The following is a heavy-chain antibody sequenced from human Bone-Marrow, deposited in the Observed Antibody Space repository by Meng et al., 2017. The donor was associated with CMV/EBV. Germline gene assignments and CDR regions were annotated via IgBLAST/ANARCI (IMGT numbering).Heavy chain of an antibody. Sequence: GGSLRLSCAASGFTFSGSTMHWVRQASGKGLEWVGRIRSRANNYATAYAASVKGRFTISRDDSKNTAYLQMNSRKTEDTAVYYCTRGSSSGNYYGMDVWGQGTTVTVSS. CDR3: TRGSSSGNYYGMDV. CDR2: IRSRANNYAT. D-gene: IGHD6-13*01. V-gene: IGHV3-73*01. CDR1: GFTFSGST. J-gene: IGHJ6*02.